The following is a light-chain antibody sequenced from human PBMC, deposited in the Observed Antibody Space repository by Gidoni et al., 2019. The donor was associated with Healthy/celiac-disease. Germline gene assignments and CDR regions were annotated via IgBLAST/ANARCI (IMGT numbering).Light chain of an antibody. CDR1: QGISSA. Sequence: AIQLTQSPSSLSASVGDRVTITCRASQGISSALAWYQQKPGKAPKLLIYDASSLESGVPSRFSGSGSGTDFTLTISSLQPEDFATYYRQQFNSYPITFGQXTRLEIK. J-gene: IGKJ5*01. CDR2: DAS. V-gene: IGKV1-13*02. CDR3: QQFNSYPIT.